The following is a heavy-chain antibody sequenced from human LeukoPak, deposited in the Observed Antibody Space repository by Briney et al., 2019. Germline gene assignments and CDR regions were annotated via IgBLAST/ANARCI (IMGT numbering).Heavy chain of an antibody. Sequence: SETLSLTCTVSGGSISTSNYYWGWIRQPPGKGLEWIGEINHSGSTNYNPSLKSRVTISVDTSKNQFSLKLSSVTAADTAVYYCARQTAVAAIYWYFDLWGRGTLVTVSS. CDR2: INHSGST. V-gene: IGHV4-39*01. J-gene: IGHJ2*01. CDR1: GGSISTSNYY. CDR3: ARQTAVAAIYWYFDL. D-gene: IGHD6-19*01.